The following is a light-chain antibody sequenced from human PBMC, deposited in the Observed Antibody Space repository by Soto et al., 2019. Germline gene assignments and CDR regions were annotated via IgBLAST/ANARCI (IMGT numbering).Light chain of an antibody. CDR2: DAS. CDR1: QSVTSN. Sequence: IVLTQNTGTLSLSAGERSTLSCSSSQSVTSNYLAWYQQKPGQAPRLLIYDASTMATGFPARSSGSGSGTEFTLTISSLQSEDFAVYYCQQYNNRPRTFCQGANVDVK. CDR3: QQYNNRPRT. J-gene: IGKJ1*01. V-gene: IGKV3-15*01.